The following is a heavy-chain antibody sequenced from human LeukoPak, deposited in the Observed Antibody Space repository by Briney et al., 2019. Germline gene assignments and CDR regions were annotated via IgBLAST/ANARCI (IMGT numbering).Heavy chain of an antibody. J-gene: IGHJ3*02. Sequence: SETLSLSCTVSGGSLTSTSHYWDWVRQPPGKGLEWLGSIYSSGSTYYNPSLKSRVIISVDTSQNQFSLKLSSVTAADTAVYYCASDVGYYYDSSGNSDAFDIWGQGTMVTVSS. V-gene: IGHV4-39*01. CDR2: IYSSGST. CDR1: GGSLTSTSHY. CDR3: ASDVGYYYDSSGNSDAFDI. D-gene: IGHD3-22*01.